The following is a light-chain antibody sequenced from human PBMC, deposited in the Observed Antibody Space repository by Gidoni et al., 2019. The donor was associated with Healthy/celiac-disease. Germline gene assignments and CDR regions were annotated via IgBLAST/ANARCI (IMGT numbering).Light chain of an antibody. J-gene: IGKJ4*01. CDR2: DAS. CDR3: QQRSNWPGLT. Sequence: DIVLTQSPATLSLSPGERATLACRASQSVSSYLAWYQQKPGQPPRLLIYDASNRATGIPARCSGSGSGTDFTLIIISLEPEDFAVYYCQQRSNWPGLTFXGXTKVEIK. CDR1: QSVSSY. V-gene: IGKV3-11*01.